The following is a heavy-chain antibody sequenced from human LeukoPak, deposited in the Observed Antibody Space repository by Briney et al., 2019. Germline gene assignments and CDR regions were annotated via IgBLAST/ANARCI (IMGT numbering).Heavy chain of an antibody. Sequence: SVKVSCKASGFTFTSSAVQWVRQARGQRLEWVGWIVVGSGNTNYAQKFQERVTITRDMSTSTAYMELSSLRSEDTAVYYCAAGYCSGGSCYPYYYYGMDVWGQGTTVTVSS. V-gene: IGHV1-58*01. CDR1: GFTFTSSA. CDR2: IVVGSGNT. CDR3: AAGYCSGGSCYPYYYYGMDV. J-gene: IGHJ6*02. D-gene: IGHD2-15*01.